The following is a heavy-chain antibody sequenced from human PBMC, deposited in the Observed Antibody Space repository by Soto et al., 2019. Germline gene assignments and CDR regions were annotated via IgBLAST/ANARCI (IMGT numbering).Heavy chain of an antibody. CDR2: VTADGGT. V-gene: IGHV3-23*01. CDR3: APHVSCSGGSCQYDAFAI. J-gene: IGHJ3*02. CDR1: GFTVSSHA. Sequence: EVQVLESGGGLVQPGGSLRLSCEGSGFTVSSHAMTWIRQAPGKGPEWVSTVTADGGTYYADFVKGRFAMSRDTAENNLYLKVNSSGAEDTAAYYHAPHVSCSGGSCQYDAFAIRGQGTMVTVSS. D-gene: IGHD2-15*01.